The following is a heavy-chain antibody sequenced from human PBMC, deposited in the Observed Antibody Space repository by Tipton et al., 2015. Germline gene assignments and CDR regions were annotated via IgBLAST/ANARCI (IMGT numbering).Heavy chain of an antibody. J-gene: IGHJ3*02. V-gene: IGHV4-4*09. CDR3: AIPISRSYVYDAFDI. CDR2: IYSSATT. CDR1: GGSIRSYY. D-gene: IGHD3-10*02. Sequence: LRLSCTVSGGSIRSYYWNWVRQSPGKGLEWIGYIYSSATTSYSSALRSRVTISMDTSKNQFSLKLSSVTVADTATYYCAIPISRSYVYDAFDIWGSGTMVTVSS.